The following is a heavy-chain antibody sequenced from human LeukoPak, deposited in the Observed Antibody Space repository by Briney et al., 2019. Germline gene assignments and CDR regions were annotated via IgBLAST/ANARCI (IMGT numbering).Heavy chain of an antibody. CDR1: GGSISSGSYY. J-gene: IGHJ6*03. Sequence: SETLSLTCTVSGGSISSGSYYWSWIRQPAGKGLEWIGRLHTSGTTKYNPSLKSRVTISGDTSKNQFSLKLSSVTAAATAVYFCARGIGISAGYYFYYMDVWGKGTPVTVSS. CDR2: LHTSGTT. V-gene: IGHV4-61*02. CDR3: ARGIGISAGYYFYYMDV.